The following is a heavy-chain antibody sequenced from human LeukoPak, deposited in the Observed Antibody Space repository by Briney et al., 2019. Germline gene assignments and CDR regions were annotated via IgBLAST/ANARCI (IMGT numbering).Heavy chain of an antibody. D-gene: IGHD3-16*01. CDR2: ISSSSSYI. V-gene: IGHV3-21*01. CDR1: GFTFSSYS. J-gene: IGHJ4*02. Sequence: GGSLRLSCAASGFTFSSYSMNWVRQAPGKGLEWVSSISSSSSYIYYADSVKGRFTISRDNSKNTLYLQMNSLRAEDTAVYYCAKRAPSTFDYWGQGTLVTVSS. CDR3: AKRAPSTFDY.